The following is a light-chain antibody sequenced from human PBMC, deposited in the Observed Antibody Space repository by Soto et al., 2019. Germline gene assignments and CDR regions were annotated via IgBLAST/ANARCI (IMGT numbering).Light chain of an antibody. CDR3: QQYGNSPPIT. CDR1: QSVSSSY. V-gene: IGKV3-20*01. J-gene: IGKJ4*01. Sequence: IVMTQSPATLSVSPGERATLSCRASQSVSSSYLAWYQQKPGQAPRLLIYGASTRATGIPDRFSGSGSGTDFTLTISRLEPEDFAVYYCQQYGNSPPITFGGGTKVDIK. CDR2: GAS.